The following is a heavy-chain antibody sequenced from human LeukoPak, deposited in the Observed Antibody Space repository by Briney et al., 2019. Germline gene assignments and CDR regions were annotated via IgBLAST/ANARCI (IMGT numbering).Heavy chain of an antibody. CDR1: GGSISSSSYY. J-gene: IGHJ5*02. Sequence: SETLSLTCTASGGSISSSSYYWGWMRQPPGKGLEWIGSIYYSGNTYYNPSLKSRVTISVDTSKNQFSLKLSSVTAADTAVYYCARDRRGLYKWFDPWGQGTLVTVSS. V-gene: IGHV4-39*07. CDR3: ARDRRGLYKWFDP. D-gene: IGHD3-16*01. CDR2: IYYSGNT.